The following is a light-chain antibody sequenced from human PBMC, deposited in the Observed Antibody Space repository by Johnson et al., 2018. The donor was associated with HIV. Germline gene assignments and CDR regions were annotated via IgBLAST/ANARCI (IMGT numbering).Light chain of an antibody. CDR3: ATWDRSLSAGGV. CDR2: ENT. V-gene: IGLV1-51*02. Sequence: QSVLTQPPSVSAAPVQKVTISCSGSSSNIGNNYVSWYQHLPGTAPKLLIYENTKRPSGVPDRFSGSKSGSSATLGITGLQTGDEADYYCATWDRSLSAGGVFGTGTKVTGL. CDR1: SSNIGNNY. J-gene: IGLJ1*01.